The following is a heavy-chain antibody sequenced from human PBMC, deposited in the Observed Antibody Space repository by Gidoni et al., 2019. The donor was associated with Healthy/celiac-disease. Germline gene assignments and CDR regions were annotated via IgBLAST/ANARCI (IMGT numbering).Heavy chain of an antibody. Sequence: QVQMVQSGAEVKTPGASVKVSCRASGYTFGNYYLHWVRQAPGQGLEGMGIINPSGGTTSNAQKFQGRVTMTRDTSTSTVYMELSSLRSEDTAVYYCARVRGSPVSYFDYWGQGTLVTVSS. CDR3: ARVRGSPVSYFDY. V-gene: IGHV1-46*01. CDR1: GYTFGNYY. D-gene: IGHD1-26*01. J-gene: IGHJ4*02. CDR2: INPSGGTT.